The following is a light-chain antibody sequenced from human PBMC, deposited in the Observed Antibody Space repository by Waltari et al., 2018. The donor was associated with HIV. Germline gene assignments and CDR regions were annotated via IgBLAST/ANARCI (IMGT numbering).Light chain of an antibody. V-gene: IGKV1-39*01. J-gene: IGKJ5*01. CDR3: QQSFSAAIT. Sequence: DIQMTQSPSSLSASVGDTVTSTCRASQNINNYLNWYQQRPGKPPNLLIYAASSLQPGVPSRFSARASGANFTLTITRLQPEDFASYYCQQSFSAAITLGQGTRL. CDR1: QNINNY. CDR2: AAS.